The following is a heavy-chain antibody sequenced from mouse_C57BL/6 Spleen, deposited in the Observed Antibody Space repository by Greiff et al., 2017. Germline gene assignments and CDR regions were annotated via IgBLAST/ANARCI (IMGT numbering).Heavy chain of an antibody. V-gene: IGHV1-55*01. CDR1: GYTFTSYW. Sequence: VQLQQSGAELVKPGASVKMSCKASGYTFTSYWITWVKQRPGQGLEWIGDIYPGSGSTNYNEKFKSKATLTVDTSSSTAYMQLSSLTSEDSAVYYCARGAAQATDYAMDYWGQGTSVTVSS. J-gene: IGHJ4*01. CDR2: IYPGSGST. CDR3: ARGAAQATDYAMDY. D-gene: IGHD3-2*02.